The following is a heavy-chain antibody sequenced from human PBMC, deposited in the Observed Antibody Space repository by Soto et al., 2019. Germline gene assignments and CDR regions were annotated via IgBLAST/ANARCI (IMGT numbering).Heavy chain of an antibody. V-gene: IGHV3-33*01. CDR2: IWYDGSNK. CDR3: ARSQRNYDFWSGFDY. D-gene: IGHD3-3*01. Sequence: QVQLVESGGGVVQPGRSLRLSCAASGFTFSSYGMHWVRQAPGKGLERVAVIWYDGSNKYYADSVKGRFTISRDNSKNTLYLQMNSLRAEDTAVYYCARSQRNYDFWSGFDYWGQGTLVTVSS. J-gene: IGHJ4*02. CDR1: GFTFSSYG.